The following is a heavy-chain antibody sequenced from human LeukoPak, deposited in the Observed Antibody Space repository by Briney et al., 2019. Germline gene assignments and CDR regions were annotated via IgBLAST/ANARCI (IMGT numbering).Heavy chain of an antibody. Sequence: PGGSLRLSCAASGFTFTNYSMTWVRQAPGKGLEWVSSISSSSDYIFYGDSVKGRFTISRDNSKNTVHLQMDSLRAEDSAVYYCAKNAGYSYGLYYFDYWGQGTLVTVSS. V-gene: IGHV3-21*04. D-gene: IGHD5-18*01. CDR3: AKNAGYSYGLYYFDY. CDR2: ISSSSDYI. J-gene: IGHJ4*02. CDR1: GFTFTNYS.